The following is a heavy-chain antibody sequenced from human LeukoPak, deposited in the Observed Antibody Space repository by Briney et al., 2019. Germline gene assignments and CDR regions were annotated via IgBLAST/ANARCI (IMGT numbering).Heavy chain of an antibody. CDR2: IYYSWST. J-gene: IGHJ4*02. Sequence: PSETLSLTCTVSGGSISSYYWSWIRQPPGKGLEWIGYIYYSWSTNYNPSLKSRVAISGDTSKNQFSLKRSSVTAADTAVYYCARELVDTATKARPYFDYWGQGTLVTVSS. V-gene: IGHV4-59*12. CDR1: GGSISSYY. CDR3: ARELVDTATKARPYFDY. D-gene: IGHD5-18*01.